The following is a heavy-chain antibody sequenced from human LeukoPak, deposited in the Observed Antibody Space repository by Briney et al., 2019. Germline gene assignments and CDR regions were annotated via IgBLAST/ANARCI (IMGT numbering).Heavy chain of an antibody. CDR2: IRWKSGSI. CDR1: GFTFDDYG. J-gene: IGHJ4*02. CDR3: AARRGAAAGTDYFDD. V-gene: IGHV3-9*03. Sequence: GGSLRLSCVASGFTFDDYGINWVRQAPGKGPEWVSGIRWKSGSIAYADSVKGRFTISRDNAKNSLYLQMNSLRVEDMALYYCAARRGAAAGTDYFDDWGQGTLVTVSS. D-gene: IGHD6-13*01.